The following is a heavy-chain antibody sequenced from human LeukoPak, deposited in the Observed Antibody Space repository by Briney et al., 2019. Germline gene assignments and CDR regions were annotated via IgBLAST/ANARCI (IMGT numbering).Heavy chain of an antibody. CDR3: ARDSPYWGAFDI. CDR1: GFTFSSYA. J-gene: IGHJ3*02. D-gene: IGHD7-27*01. CDR2: ISSNGGST. V-gene: IGHV3-64*01. Sequence: QPGGSLRLSCAASGFTFSSYAMHWVSQAPGKGLEYVSAISSNGGSTYYANSVKGRFTISRDNSKNTLYLQMGSLRAEDMAVYYCARDSPYWGAFDIWGQGTMVTVSS.